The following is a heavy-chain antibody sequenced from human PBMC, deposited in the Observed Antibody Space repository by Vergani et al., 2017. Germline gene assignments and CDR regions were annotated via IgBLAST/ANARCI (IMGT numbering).Heavy chain of an antibody. V-gene: IGHV4-39*01. CDR2: VYYSGTT. Sequence: QLQLQESGPGLVKPSETLSLTCTVSGGSIRTSSYYWGWIRQPPGKGLEWIGSVYYSGTTYYNPSLKGRVTTSVDTSKNQFSLKLSSVTAADTAVYYCVRHFPGXFDYWGQGTLVTVSS. J-gene: IGHJ4*02. CDR3: VRHFPGXFDY. CDR1: GGSIRTSSYY. D-gene: IGHD7-27*01.